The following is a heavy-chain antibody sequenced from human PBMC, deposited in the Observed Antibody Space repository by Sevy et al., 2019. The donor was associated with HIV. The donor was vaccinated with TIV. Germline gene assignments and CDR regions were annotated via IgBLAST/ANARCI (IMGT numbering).Heavy chain of an antibody. CDR1: GFTFSSYS. D-gene: IGHD6-19*01. J-gene: IGHJ6*02. Sequence: GGSLRLSCAASGFTFSSYSMNWVRQAPGKGLEWVSYISSSSTIYYADSVKGRFTISRDNAKNSLYLQMNSLRDEDTAVYYCARDPRAAVAGLDYYYYGMDVWGQGTTVTVSS. CDR2: ISSSSTI. V-gene: IGHV3-48*02. CDR3: ARDPRAAVAGLDYYYYGMDV.